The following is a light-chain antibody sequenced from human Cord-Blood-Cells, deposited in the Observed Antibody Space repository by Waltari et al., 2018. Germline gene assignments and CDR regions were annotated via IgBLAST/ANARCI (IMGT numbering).Light chain of an antibody. J-gene: IGLJ2*01. CDR1: SSDVGGYNY. CDR3: CSYAGSYIYVV. CDR2: DVS. V-gene: IGLV2-11*01. Sequence: QSALTQPRSVSGSPGQSVTISCTGTSSDVGGYNYVSWYQQHPGKAPKLMIYDVSKRPSGVPDGCSGSKSGNTASLTISGLQAEDEADYYCCSYAGSYIYVVFGGGTKLTVL.